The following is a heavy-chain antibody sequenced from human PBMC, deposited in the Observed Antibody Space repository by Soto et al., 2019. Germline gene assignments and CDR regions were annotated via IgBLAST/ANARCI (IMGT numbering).Heavy chain of an antibody. Sequence: GGSLRLSXAASGFTFTNFAMTWVRQAPGKGLEWVSSVTGSGDRIYYSGSVKGRFTISRDNSNNTLYLQMNSLRAEDTAVYFCAKDLQEGLLRGIIDCWGQGTLVTVSS. J-gene: IGHJ4*02. CDR1: GFTFTNFA. CDR2: VTGSGDRI. CDR3: AKDLQEGLLRGIIDC. D-gene: IGHD3-10*01. V-gene: IGHV3-23*01.